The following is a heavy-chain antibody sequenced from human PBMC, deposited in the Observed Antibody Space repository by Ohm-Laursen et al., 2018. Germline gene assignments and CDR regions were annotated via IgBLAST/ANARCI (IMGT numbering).Heavy chain of an antibody. CDR1: GFTFTSSA. D-gene: IGHD3-10*01. Sequence: GSSVKVSCKASGFTFTSSAVQWVRQARGQRLEWIGWIVVGSGNTNYAQKFQERVTITRDMSTSTAYMELSSLRSEDTAVYYCAAGGPYYPGAFDIWGQGTMVTVSS. V-gene: IGHV1-58*01. J-gene: IGHJ3*02. CDR2: IVVGSGNT. CDR3: AAGGPYYPGAFDI.